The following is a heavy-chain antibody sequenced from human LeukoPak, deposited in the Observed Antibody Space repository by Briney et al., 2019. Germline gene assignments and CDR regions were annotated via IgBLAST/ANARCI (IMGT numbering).Heavy chain of an antibody. J-gene: IGHJ4*02. CDR2: IYGGGDT. CDR1: GFPVSSSY. Sequence: GGSLRLSCTASGFPVSSSYLTWVRQAPGKGLQWVSLIYGGGDTFYADSVKGRFTISRHNFENTLYLQMNNVRAEDTAVYYCARDRGYTQDYWGQGTLVTVSS. V-gene: IGHV3-53*04. D-gene: IGHD5-12*01. CDR3: ARDRGYTQDY.